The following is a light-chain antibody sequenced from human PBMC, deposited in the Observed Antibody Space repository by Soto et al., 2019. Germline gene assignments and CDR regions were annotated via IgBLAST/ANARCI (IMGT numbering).Light chain of an antibody. CDR3: QQSYGTLFT. J-gene: IGKJ3*01. Sequence: DIQMTQSPSSLSASVGDRVTITCRASQTIIRYLNWYQQKPGRAPNLLIYAASSLQSGVPSRFSGSGSRTEFTLTISSLQPEDFATYYCQQSYGTLFTFGPGTKVEIK. CDR2: AAS. V-gene: IGKV1-39*01. CDR1: QTIIRY.